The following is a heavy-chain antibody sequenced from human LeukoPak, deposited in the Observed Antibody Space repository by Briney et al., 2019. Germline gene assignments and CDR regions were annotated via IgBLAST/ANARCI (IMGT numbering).Heavy chain of an antibody. D-gene: IGHD1-26*01. J-gene: IGHJ4*02. Sequence: ASVKVSCKASGYTFTSYAMHWVRQAPRQRLEWMGWINAGNGNTKYSQEFQGRVTITRDTSASTAYMELSSLRSEDMAVYYCAREVLSGSYFGSFDYWGQGTLVTVSS. CDR3: AREVLSGSYFGSFDY. V-gene: IGHV1-3*03. CDR1: GYTFTSYA. CDR2: INAGNGNT.